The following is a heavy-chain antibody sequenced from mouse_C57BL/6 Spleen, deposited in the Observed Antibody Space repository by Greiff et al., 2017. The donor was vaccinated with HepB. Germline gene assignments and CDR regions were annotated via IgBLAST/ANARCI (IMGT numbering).Heavy chain of an antibody. Sequence: QVQLQQPGAELVKPGASVKLSCKASGYTFTSYWMHWVKQRPGRGLEWIGRIDPNRGGTKYNEKFKSKATFTVDKPSSTAYMQLSSRSSDDSAVYYCARWCWDYFDDWGQGTTLTVSS. CDR2: IDPNRGGT. D-gene: IGHD1-1*02. CDR1: GYTFTSYW. V-gene: IGHV1-72*01. CDR3: ARWCWDYFDD. J-gene: IGHJ2*01.